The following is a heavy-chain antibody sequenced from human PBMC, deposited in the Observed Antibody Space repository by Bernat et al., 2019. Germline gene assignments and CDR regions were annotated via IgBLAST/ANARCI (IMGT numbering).Heavy chain of an antibody. V-gene: IGHV3-15*01. CDR2: IKSKADGGAT. CDR1: GFTFSGYW. CDR3: TTVLTGSLTY. Sequence: EVQVVESGGGLVQPGGSLRLSCAVTGFTFSGYWMSWVRQAPGKGLELVGRIKSKADGGATDYAAPVKGRFAISRDDSKNTLYLQVDSLKTEDTAVYYCTTVLTGSLTYWGRGTLVTVSS. D-gene: IGHD3-9*01. J-gene: IGHJ4*02.